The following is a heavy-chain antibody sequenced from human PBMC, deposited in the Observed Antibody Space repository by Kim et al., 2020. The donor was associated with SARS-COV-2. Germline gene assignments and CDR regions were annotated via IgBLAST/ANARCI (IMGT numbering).Heavy chain of an antibody. CDR2: IIPIFGTA. CDR3: ARVRAPGRSNHNHFDY. V-gene: IGHV1-69*13. CDR1: GGTFSSYA. Sequence: SVKVSCKASGGTFSSYAISWVRQAPGQGLEWMGGIIPIFGTANYAQKFQGRVTITADESTSTAYMELSSLRSEDTAVYYCARVRAPGRSNHNHFDYWGQGTLVTVSS. J-gene: IGHJ4*02. D-gene: IGHD1-20*01.